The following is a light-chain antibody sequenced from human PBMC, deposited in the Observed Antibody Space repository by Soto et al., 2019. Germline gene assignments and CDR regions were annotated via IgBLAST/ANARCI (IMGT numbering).Light chain of an antibody. CDR1: QSVSSSY. Sequence: EIVLTQSPGTLSLSPGERATLSCRASQSVSSSYLAWYQKKPGQAPRLLIYGASSRATGIPDRFSGSGSGTDFTLTISSLQSEDFAVYFCQQYNIWPQTFGQGTKVDIK. CDR2: GAS. J-gene: IGKJ1*01. CDR3: QQYNIWPQT. V-gene: IGKV3-20*01.